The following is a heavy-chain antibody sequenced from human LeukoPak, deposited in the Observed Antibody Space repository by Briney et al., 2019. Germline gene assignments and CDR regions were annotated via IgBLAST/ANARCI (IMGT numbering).Heavy chain of an antibody. J-gene: IGHJ4*02. CDR1: GYTFTSYG. D-gene: IGHD3-22*01. CDR3: ARDRSPRHYYDTIDYHGAADY. CDR2: ISAYNGYT. V-gene: IGHV1-18*01. Sequence: ASVKVSCKASGYTFTSYGISWVRQAPGQGLEWMGWISAYNGYTKYAQKLQGRVTMTTDTSTSTVYMELRSLRSGDTAVYYCARDRSPRHYYDTIDYHGAADYWGQGTLVTVSS.